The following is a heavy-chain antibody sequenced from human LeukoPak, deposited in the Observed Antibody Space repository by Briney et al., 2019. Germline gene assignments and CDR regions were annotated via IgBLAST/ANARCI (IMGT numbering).Heavy chain of an antibody. D-gene: IGHD3-10*01. CDR2: IYYSGST. V-gene: IGHV4-59*08. CDR3: ARHLAAGGFDY. Sequence: SETLSLTCTVSGGSISSYYWSWIRQPPRKGLEWIGYIYYSGSTNYNPSLKSRVTISVDTSKNQFSLKLSSVAAADTAVYYCARHLAAGGFDYWGQGTLVTVSS. J-gene: IGHJ4*02. CDR1: GGSISSYY.